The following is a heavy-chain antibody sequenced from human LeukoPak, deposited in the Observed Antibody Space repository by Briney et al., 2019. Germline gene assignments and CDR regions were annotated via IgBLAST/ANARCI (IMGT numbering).Heavy chain of an antibody. V-gene: IGHV3-48*03. Sequence: PGGSLRLSCAASGFTFSRYAMSWVRQAPGKGLEWLSYINIGGTNTHYADSVKGRFTISRDNAKKSLYLEMNNLRAEDTAVYYCATDGAGFDTWGQGVLVTVSS. CDR3: ATDGAGFDT. CDR2: INIGGTNT. J-gene: IGHJ5*02. CDR1: GFTFSRYA.